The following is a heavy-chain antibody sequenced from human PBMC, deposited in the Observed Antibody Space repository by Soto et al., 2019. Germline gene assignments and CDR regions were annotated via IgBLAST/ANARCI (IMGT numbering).Heavy chain of an antibody. J-gene: IGHJ6*02. CDR3: AKDHSVWSGYYFDYYYGMDV. CDR1: GFTFSSYG. V-gene: IGHV3-30*18. D-gene: IGHD3-3*01. CDR2: ISYDGSNK. Sequence: GGSLRLSCAASGFTFSSYGMHWVRQAPGKGLEWVAVISYDGSNKYYADSVKGRFTISRDNSKNTLYLQMNSLRAEDTAVYYCAKDHSVWSGYYFDYYYGMDVWGQGTTVTVSS.